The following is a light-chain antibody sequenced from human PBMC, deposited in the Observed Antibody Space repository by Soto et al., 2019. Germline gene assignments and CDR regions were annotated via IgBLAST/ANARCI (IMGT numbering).Light chain of an antibody. CDR1: NSDVGAYNY. CDR3: NSYAGSSYV. Sequence: QSVLTQPASMSGSPGQSITISCTGTNSDVGAYNYVSWYQQYPGKAPKLIIYGVSNRPSGVSNRFSGSKFGNTASLTISGLQSDDEADYYCNSYAGSSYVFGTGTKGTVL. J-gene: IGLJ1*01. V-gene: IGLV2-14*01. CDR2: GVS.